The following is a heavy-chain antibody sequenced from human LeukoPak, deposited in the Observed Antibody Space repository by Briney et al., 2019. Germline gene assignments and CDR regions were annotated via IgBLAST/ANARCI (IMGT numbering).Heavy chain of an antibody. D-gene: IGHD5-12*01. CDR1: GYTLTELS. Sequence: ASVKVSCKVTGYTLTELSMHWVRQAPGKGLEWMGGFDPEDGETIYEQKFQGRVTMTEDTSTDTAYMELSNLRSEDTAVYYCAAEGGYAKFFDYWGQGTLVTVSS. CDR3: AAEGGYAKFFDY. J-gene: IGHJ4*02. CDR2: FDPEDGET. V-gene: IGHV1-24*01.